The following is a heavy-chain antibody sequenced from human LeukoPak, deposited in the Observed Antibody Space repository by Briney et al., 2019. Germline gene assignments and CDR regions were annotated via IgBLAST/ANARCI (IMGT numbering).Heavy chain of an antibody. CDR1: GFTFSSYA. D-gene: IGHD3-10*01. J-gene: IGHJ4*02. CDR2: IKQDGSEK. CDR3: ARADVLLWFGDKYYFDY. V-gene: IGHV3-7*01. Sequence: GGSLRLSCAASGFTFSSYAMSWVRQAPGKGLGWVANIKQDGSEKYYVDSVKGRFTISRDNAKNSLYLQMNSLRAEDTAVYYCARADVLLWFGDKYYFDYWGQGTLVTVSS.